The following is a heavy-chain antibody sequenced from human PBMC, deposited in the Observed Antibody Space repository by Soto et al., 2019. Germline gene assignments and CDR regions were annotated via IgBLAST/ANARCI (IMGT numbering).Heavy chain of an antibody. CDR3: ARESEDLTSNFDY. J-gene: IGHJ4*02. V-gene: IGHV3-9*01. Sequence: EVLLVESGGGLVQPGRSLKLSCAASGFTFDNYPMHWVRQAPGKGLEWVSTISWNSDKIAYADSVKGRFTVSRENAKNSLYLQMNSLRAEDTAVYYCARESEDLTSNFDYWGQGTLVTVSS. CDR2: ISWNSDKI. CDR1: GFTFDNYP.